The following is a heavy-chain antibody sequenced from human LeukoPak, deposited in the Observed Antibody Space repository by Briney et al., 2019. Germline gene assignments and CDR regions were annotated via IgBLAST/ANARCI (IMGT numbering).Heavy chain of an antibody. CDR2: IYTSGST. CDR1: GGSISSGSYY. Sequence: PSETLSLTCTVSGGSISSGSYYWSWIRQPAGKGLEWIGRIYTSGSTNYNPSLKSRVTISVDTSKNQFSLKLSSVSAAETAVYDCARLSSGYKYYFDYSGQGDLVTVSS. V-gene: IGHV4-61*02. CDR3: ARLSSGYKYYFDY. J-gene: IGHJ4*02. D-gene: IGHD3-22*01.